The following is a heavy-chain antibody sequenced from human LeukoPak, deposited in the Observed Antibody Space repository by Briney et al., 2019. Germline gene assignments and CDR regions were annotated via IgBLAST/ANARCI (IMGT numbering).Heavy chain of an antibody. CDR1: GFTFRDYA. V-gene: IGHV3-30*04. Sequence: PGGSLRLSCVASGFTFRDYAIHWVRQAPGKGLEWVATISYDGTRNFSADSVQGRFKISRDNFKDTLFLQMNSLRAEDTAVYYCARERGQTTYYDYVWGNYRFDAFDIWGPGTMVTVSS. J-gene: IGHJ3*02. CDR3: ARERGQTTYYDYVWGNYRFDAFDI. CDR2: ISYDGTRN. D-gene: IGHD3-16*02.